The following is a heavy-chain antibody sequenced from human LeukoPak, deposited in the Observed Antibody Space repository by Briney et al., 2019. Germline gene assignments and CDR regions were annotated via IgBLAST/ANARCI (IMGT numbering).Heavy chain of an antibody. CDR3: AKGRNYYDSSGYPAFGY. CDR2: ISYDGSNK. CDR1: GFTFSSYG. D-gene: IGHD3-22*01. Sequence: PGGSLRLSCAASGFTFSSYGMHWVRQAPGKGLEWVAVISYDGSNKYYADSVKGRFTISRDNPKNTLYLQMNSLRAEDTAVYYCAKGRNYYDSSGYPAFGYWGQGTLVTVSS. J-gene: IGHJ4*02. V-gene: IGHV3-30*18.